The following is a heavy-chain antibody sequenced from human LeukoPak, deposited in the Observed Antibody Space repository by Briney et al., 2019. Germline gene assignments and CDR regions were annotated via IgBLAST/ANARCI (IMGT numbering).Heavy chain of an antibody. J-gene: IGHJ3*02. CDR1: GFTFSTYG. Sequence: PGGSLRLSCAAPGFTFSTYGMHWVRQAPGKGLEWVAFIRYDESNKYYADSVKGRFTISRDNSKNTLYLQMISLRAEDTAVYYCAKSEAKVTPAGTRVIWGQGTMVTVS. V-gene: IGHV3-30*02. CDR2: IRYDESNK. D-gene: IGHD4-17*01. CDR3: AKSEAKVTPAGTRVI.